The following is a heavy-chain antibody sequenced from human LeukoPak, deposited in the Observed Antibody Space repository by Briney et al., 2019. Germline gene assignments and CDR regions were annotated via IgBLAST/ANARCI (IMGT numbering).Heavy chain of an antibody. CDR1: GFTFSDYY. Sequence: PGGSLRLSCAASGFTFSDYYMSWIRQAPGKGLEWVSYISSSGSTIYYADSVKGRFTISRDNAKNSLYLQMNSLRAEDTAVYYCARDLSHYYDSSGYYYLGDYWGQGTLVTVSS. CDR2: ISSSGSTI. V-gene: IGHV3-11*04. J-gene: IGHJ4*02. D-gene: IGHD3-22*01. CDR3: ARDLSHYYDSSGYYYLGDY.